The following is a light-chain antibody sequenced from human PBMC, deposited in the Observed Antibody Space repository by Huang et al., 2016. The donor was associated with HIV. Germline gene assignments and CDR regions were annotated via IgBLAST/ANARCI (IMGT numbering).Light chain of an antibody. CDR1: HSVSSN. Sequence: EIVMTQSPATLSVSPGERATLPCRASHSVSSNLAWYQQKPGQAPRLLIYGASTRATGIPARFSGSGSGAEFTLTISSLQSEDFAVYYCQQFNKWPYTFGQGTKLEIK. J-gene: IGKJ2*01. CDR3: QQFNKWPYT. CDR2: GAS. V-gene: IGKV3-15*01.